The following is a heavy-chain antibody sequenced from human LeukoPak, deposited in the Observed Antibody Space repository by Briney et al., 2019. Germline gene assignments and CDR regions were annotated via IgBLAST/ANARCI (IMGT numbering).Heavy chain of an antibody. CDR3: AREVSWGLLDY. CDR1: GGTFSSYA. V-gene: IGHV1-18*01. Sequence: ASVKVSCKASGGTFSSYAISWVRQAPGQGLEWMGWISAYNGNTNYAQKLQGRVTMTTDTSTSTAYVELRSLRSDDTAVYYCAREVSWGLLDYWGQGTLVTVSS. J-gene: IGHJ4*02. D-gene: IGHD1-26*01. CDR2: ISAYNGNT.